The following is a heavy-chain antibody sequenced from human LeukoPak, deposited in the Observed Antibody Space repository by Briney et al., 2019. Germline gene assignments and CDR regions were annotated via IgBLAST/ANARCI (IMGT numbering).Heavy chain of an antibody. D-gene: IGHD5-18*01. V-gene: IGHV4-38-2*02. CDR2: IYSTGAGSA. CDR1: GFSITSGYF. J-gene: IGHJ4*02. Sequence: SEALSLTCRVSGFSITSGYFWGWIRQSPGKGLEWIGIIYSTGAGSAYCTPSGTGLATSFSDKAKNQLSLKMNSVTAADTAVYYCEAGTPQLWSSFWGQGTLVTVSS. CDR3: EAGTPQLWSSF.